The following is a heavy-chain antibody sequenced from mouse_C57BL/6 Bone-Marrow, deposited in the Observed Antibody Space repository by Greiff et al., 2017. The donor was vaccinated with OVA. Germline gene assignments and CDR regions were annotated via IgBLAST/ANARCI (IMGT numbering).Heavy chain of an antibody. Sequence: VQLQQPGAELVKPGASVKMSCKASGYTFTSYWINWVKQRPGQGLEWIGDIYPGSGSTNYNEKFKSKATLTVDTSSSTAYMQLSSLTSEDSAVDYCAREDSSGYYAMDYWGQGTSVTVSS. CDR1: GYTFTSYW. J-gene: IGHJ4*01. CDR2: IYPGSGST. D-gene: IGHD3-2*02. V-gene: IGHV1-55*01. CDR3: AREDSSGYYAMDY.